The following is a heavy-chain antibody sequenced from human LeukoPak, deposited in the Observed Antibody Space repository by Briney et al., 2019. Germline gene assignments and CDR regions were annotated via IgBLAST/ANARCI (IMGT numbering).Heavy chain of an antibody. CDR2: IIPIFGTA. D-gene: IGHD3-22*01. V-gene: IGHV1-69*05. Sequence: SVKVSCKASGGTFSSYAISWVRQAPGQGLEWMGGIIPIFGTANYAQKFQGRVTITTDESTSTAYMELSSLRSEDTAVYYWASSFDRAMIVPPNYWGQGTLVTVSS. CDR3: ASSFDRAMIVPPNY. CDR1: GGTFSSYA. J-gene: IGHJ4*02.